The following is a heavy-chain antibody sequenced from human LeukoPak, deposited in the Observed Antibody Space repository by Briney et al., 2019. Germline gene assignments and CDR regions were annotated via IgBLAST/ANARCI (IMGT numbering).Heavy chain of an antibody. CDR1: RFTFTAYA. V-gene: IGHV3-23*05. CDR2: NGSDNTP. J-gene: IGHJ6*02. CDR3: ARDLHYYVEMDV. D-gene: IGHD1-26*01. Sequence: GGSLRLSCEPSRFTFTAYAMTWVHKPPQQRLEWVSSNGSDNTPHYSESAKGRFAISRDNSKNTLFLQLHNLRVEDTALYYCARDLHYYVEMDVWGQGTTVTVSS.